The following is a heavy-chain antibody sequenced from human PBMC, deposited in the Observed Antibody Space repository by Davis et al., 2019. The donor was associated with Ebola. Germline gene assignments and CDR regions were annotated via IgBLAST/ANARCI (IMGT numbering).Heavy chain of an antibody. CDR2: ISYDGSNK. D-gene: IGHD3-3*01. CDR3: ARWDYDFYGMDV. Sequence: GGSLRLSCETSGFIFRNYVMSWVRQAPGKGLEWVAVISYDGSNKYYADSVKGRFTISRDNSKNTLYLQMNSLRAEDTAVYYCARWDYDFYGMDVWGKGTTVTVSS. V-gene: IGHV3-30-3*01. CDR1: GFIFRNYV. J-gene: IGHJ6*04.